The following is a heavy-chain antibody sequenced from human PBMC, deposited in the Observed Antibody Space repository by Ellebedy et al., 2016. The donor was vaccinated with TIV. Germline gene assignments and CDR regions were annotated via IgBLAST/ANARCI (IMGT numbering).Heavy chain of an antibody. D-gene: IGHD5-12*01. Sequence: PGGSLRLSCAASGFTFSSYAMAWVRQAPGKGLEWVSAITYSGGSTYYADSVKGRFTLSRDNSKNTLYLQMNSLRAEDTAVYYCASAARGSGAYESFWGQGTLVTVSS. V-gene: IGHV3-23*01. J-gene: IGHJ4*02. CDR2: ITYSGGST. CDR3: ASAARGSGAYESF. CDR1: GFTFSSYA.